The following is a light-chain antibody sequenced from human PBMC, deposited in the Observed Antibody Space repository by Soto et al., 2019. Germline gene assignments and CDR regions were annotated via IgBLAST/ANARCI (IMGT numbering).Light chain of an antibody. CDR3: QQYYSYPPSFT. Sequence: AIRMTQSPSSFSASTGDRVTITCRASQDISNSLAWYQQKPGKAPNLLIYSASTLQSGVPSRFSGGGSGTDFTLTISGLQSEDFATYYCQQYYSYPPSFTFGPGTKVEI. V-gene: IGKV1-8*01. CDR1: QDISNS. CDR2: SAS. J-gene: IGKJ3*01.